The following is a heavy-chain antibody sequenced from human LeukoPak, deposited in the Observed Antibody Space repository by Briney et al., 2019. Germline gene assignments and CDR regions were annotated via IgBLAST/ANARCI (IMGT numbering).Heavy chain of an antibody. CDR1: GGSFSGYY. CDR2: INHSGST. Sequence: PSETLSLTCAVYGGSFSGYYWSWIRQPPGKGLEWIGEINHSGSTNYNSSLKSRVTISVDTSKNQFSLKLSSVTAADTAVYYCARGPYSSSWYTEKNLLSFDYWGQGTLVTVSS. D-gene: IGHD6-13*01. V-gene: IGHV4-34*01. CDR3: ARGPYSSSWYTEKNLLSFDY. J-gene: IGHJ4*02.